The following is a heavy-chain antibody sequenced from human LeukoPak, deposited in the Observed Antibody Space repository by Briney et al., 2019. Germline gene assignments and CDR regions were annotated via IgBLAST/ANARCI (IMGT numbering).Heavy chain of an antibody. J-gene: IGHJ4*02. D-gene: IGHD5-18*01. CDR2: IRSKVYGGTT. CDR3: TGSYGYGPYVY. CDR1: EFTFGDYA. Sequence: GGSLRLSCTASEFTFGDYAMSWVRQAPGKGLEWVGFIRSKVYGGTTEYAASVKGRFSISRDDSKSIAYLQMNSLKTEDTAVYYCTGSYGYGPYVYWGQGTLVTVSS. V-gene: IGHV3-49*04.